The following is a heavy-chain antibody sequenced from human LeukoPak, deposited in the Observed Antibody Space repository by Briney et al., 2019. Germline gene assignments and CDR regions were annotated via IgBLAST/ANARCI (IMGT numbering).Heavy chain of an antibody. V-gene: IGHV3-23*01. CDR1: GFTFSSYA. CDR2: ISGSGGST. D-gene: IGHD6-19*01. CDR3: AKDQQWLVRGCFDY. J-gene: IGHJ4*02. Sequence: GGSLRLSCAASGFTFSSYAMSWVRQAPGKGPEWVSAISGSGGSTYYADSVKGRFTISRDNSKNTLYLQMNSLRAEDTAVYYCAKDQQWLVRGCFDYWGQGTLVTVSS.